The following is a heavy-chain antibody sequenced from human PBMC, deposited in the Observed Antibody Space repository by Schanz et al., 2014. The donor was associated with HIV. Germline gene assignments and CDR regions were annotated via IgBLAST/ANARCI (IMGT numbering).Heavy chain of an antibody. CDR3: ARGITGNSYGFDY. D-gene: IGHD5-18*01. J-gene: IGHJ4*02. CDR1: GFTFSSYG. V-gene: IGHV3-30*03. Sequence: QVQLVESGGGVVQPGRSLRLSCAASGFTFSSYGMHWVRQAPGKGLEWVAIISFDGSNKYYADSVKGRFTVSRENAESSLFLQMNSLRAEDTAVYYCARGITGNSYGFDYWGQGALVSVSS. CDR2: ISFDGSNK.